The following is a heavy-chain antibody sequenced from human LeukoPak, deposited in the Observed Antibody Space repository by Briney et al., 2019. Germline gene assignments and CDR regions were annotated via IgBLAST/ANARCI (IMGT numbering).Heavy chain of an antibody. Sequence: SETLSLTCAVSGGSISSGGYSWSWIRQPPGKGLEWIGYIYHSGSTYYNPSLKSRVTISVDRSKNQFSLKLSSVTAADTAVYYCARAGIGGVPDAFDIWGQGTMVTVSS. CDR2: IYHSGST. CDR3: ARAGIGGVPDAFDI. V-gene: IGHV4-30-2*01. J-gene: IGHJ3*02. CDR1: GGSISSGGYS. D-gene: IGHD3-10*01.